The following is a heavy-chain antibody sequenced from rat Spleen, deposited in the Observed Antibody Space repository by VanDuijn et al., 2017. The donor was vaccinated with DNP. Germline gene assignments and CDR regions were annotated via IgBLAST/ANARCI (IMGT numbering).Heavy chain of an antibody. D-gene: IGHD1-4*01. CDR1: GFTFSDYY. Sequence: EVQLVESGGGLVQPGRSLKLSCAASGFTFSDYYMAWVRQAPTKGLDWVAYINYDGGTAYNGDSVKGRFTISRDNSQSMVYLQMNNLKTEDTALYYCTRVTPFDYWGQGVMVTVSS. J-gene: IGHJ2*01. CDR3: TRVTPFDY. CDR2: INYDGGTA. V-gene: IGHV5-20*01.